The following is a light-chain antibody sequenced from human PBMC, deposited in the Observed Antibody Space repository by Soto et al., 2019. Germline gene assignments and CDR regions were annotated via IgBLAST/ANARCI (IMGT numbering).Light chain of an antibody. J-gene: IGLJ2*01. CDR1: SSDVGGYNY. CDR3: SSYRSRSTLL. Sequence: QSVLTQPASVSGSPGQSITIFCTGTSSDVGGYNYVSWYQQHPGKAPKLIIYEVSNRPSGVSNRFSGSKSGTTASLTISGLQADDAADYYCSSYRSRSTLLFGGGTQLTVL. CDR2: EVS. V-gene: IGLV2-14*01.